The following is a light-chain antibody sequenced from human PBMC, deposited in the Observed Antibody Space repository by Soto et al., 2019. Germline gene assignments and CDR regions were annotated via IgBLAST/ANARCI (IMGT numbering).Light chain of an antibody. J-gene: IGLJ2*01. CDR3: QVWDSSTPVV. CDR1: NIAAKN. V-gene: IGLV3-9*01. Sequence: SSELTQPLSVSVALGQTARITCGGNNIAAKNVHWYQQKPGQAPVLVIYRIANRSSGIPERFSGSNSGNTATLTISRAQDGDEADYYCQVWDSSTPVVFGGGTKLTVL. CDR2: RIA.